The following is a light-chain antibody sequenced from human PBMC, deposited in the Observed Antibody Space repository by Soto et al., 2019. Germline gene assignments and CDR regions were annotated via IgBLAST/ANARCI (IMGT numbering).Light chain of an antibody. Sequence: EIVLTQSPATLSLSPGERATLSCRVSQSVSSHLAWYQQKPGLAPRLLIYETSNRATGIPARFSGSGSGTDFTLTISSLEPEDFAVYYCQHRSIWPVSFGQGTRLEIK. CDR1: QSVSSH. J-gene: IGKJ5*01. CDR2: ETS. V-gene: IGKV3-11*01. CDR3: QHRSIWPVS.